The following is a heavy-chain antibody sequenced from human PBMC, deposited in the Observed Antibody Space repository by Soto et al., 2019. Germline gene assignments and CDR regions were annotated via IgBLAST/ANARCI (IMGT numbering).Heavy chain of an antibody. CDR2: IYYSGST. J-gene: IGHJ4*02. CDR3: ARYRSSSWYAAGGVSY. D-gene: IGHD6-13*01. Sequence: PSETLSLTCTVSGGSISSSSYYWGWIRQPPGKGLEWIGSIYYSGSTYYNPSLKSRVTISVDKSISTAYLQWSSLKASDTAMYYCARYRSSSWYAAGGVSYWGQGTLVTVSS. CDR1: GGSISSSSYY. V-gene: IGHV4-39*02.